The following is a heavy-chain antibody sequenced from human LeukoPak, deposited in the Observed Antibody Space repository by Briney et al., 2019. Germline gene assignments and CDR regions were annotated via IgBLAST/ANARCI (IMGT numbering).Heavy chain of an antibody. CDR1: GYTFTSYG. Sequence: ASVKVSCKASGYTFTSYGISWVRQAPGQGLEWMGWISAYNGNTNYAQKLQGRVTMTTDTSTSTAYMELRSLRSDDTAVYYCAMSTLMVRGVIRAFDIWGQGTIVTVSS. V-gene: IGHV1-18*01. D-gene: IGHD3-10*01. CDR2: ISAYNGNT. J-gene: IGHJ3*02. CDR3: AMSTLMVRGVIRAFDI.